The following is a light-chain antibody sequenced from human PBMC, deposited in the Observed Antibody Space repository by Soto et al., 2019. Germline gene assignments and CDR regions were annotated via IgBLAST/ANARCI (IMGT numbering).Light chain of an antibody. CDR3: GTWDSSLSAGNVV. CDR1: SSNIGNNY. Sequence: QSVLTQPPSVSAAPGQKVTISCSGSSSNIGNNYVSWYQQLPGTAPKLLIYDNNKRPSGIPDRFSGSKSGTSATLGITGLKTGDEADYYCGTWDSSLSAGNVVFGGGTKLTVL. J-gene: IGLJ2*01. V-gene: IGLV1-51*01. CDR2: DNN.